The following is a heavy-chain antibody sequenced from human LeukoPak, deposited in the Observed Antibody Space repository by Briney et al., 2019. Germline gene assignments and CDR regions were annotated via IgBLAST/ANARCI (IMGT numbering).Heavy chain of an antibody. D-gene: IGHD2-15*01. V-gene: IGHV3-23*01. CDR3: VPDIVVVVAGGLIDY. CDR2: ISGSGGST. Sequence: GGSLRLSCAASGFTFSSYAMSWVRQAPGKGLEWVSAISGSGGSTYYADSVKGRFTIPRDNSKNTLYLQMNSPRAEDTAVYYCVPDIVVVVAGGLIDYWGQGTLVTVSS. CDR1: GFTFSSYA. J-gene: IGHJ4*02.